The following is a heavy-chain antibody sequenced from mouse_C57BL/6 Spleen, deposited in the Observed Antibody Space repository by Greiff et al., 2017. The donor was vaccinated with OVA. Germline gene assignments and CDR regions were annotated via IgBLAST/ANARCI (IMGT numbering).Heavy chain of an antibody. D-gene: IGHD1-1*01. CDR1: GYTFTSYW. V-gene: IGHV1-69*01. Sequence: QVQLQQPGAELVMPGASVKLSCKASGYTFTSYWMHWVKQRPGQGLEWIGEIDPSDSYTNYNQKFKGKSTLTVDKPSSTAYMQLSSLTSEDSAVYYCARKHYYGSNWFAYWGQGTLVTVSA. J-gene: IGHJ3*01. CDR2: IDPSDSYT. CDR3: ARKHYYGSNWFAY.